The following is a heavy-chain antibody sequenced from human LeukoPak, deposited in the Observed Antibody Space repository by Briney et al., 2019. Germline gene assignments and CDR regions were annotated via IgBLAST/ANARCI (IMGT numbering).Heavy chain of an antibody. Sequence: ASVQVSCKASGYTFTGYYMHWLRQAPGHGLEWMGRVNPNSGGTNYAQKFQGRVTMTRDTSISTAYMELSRLRSDDTAVYYCATGGGRAPRYWGQGTLVTVSS. J-gene: IGHJ4*02. V-gene: IGHV1-2*06. CDR1: GYTFTGYY. D-gene: IGHD3-16*01. CDR3: ATGGGRAPRY. CDR2: VNPNSGGT.